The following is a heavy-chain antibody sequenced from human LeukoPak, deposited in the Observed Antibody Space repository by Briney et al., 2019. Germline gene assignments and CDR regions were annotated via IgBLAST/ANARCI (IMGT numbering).Heavy chain of an antibody. J-gene: IGHJ4*02. CDR2: ISYDGSNK. D-gene: IGHD6-19*01. Sequence: GGSLRLSCAASGSTFSSYGMHWVRQAPGKGLEWVAVISYDGSNKYYADSVKGRFTISRDNSKNTLYLQMNSLRAEDTAVYYCAKTAAVESDYWGQGTLVTVSS. V-gene: IGHV3-30*18. CDR3: AKTAAVESDY. CDR1: GSTFSSYG.